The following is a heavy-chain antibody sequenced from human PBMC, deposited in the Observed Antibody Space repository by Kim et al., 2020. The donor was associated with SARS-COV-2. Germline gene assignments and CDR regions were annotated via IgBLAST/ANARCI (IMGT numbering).Heavy chain of an antibody. CDR2: ISYDGSNK. Sequence: GGSLRLSCAASGFTFSSYAMHWVRQPPGKGGEWVAVISYDGSNKYYADSVKGRFTISRDNSKNTLYRQMNSLRAEDTAVYYCARDSRFVIVPESYFDYWGRRTPVTHSP. J-gene: IGHJ4*02. V-gene: IGHV3-30*04. CDR1: GFTFSSYA. D-gene: IGHD3-22*01. CDR3: ARDSRFVIVPESYFDY.